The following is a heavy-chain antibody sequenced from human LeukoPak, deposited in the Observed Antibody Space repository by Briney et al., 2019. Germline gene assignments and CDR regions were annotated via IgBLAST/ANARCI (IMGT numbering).Heavy chain of an antibody. CDR1: GYTFTNYG. CDR3: ARGTPITGDPY. CDR2: ISAYNGDT. V-gene: IGHV1-18*01. J-gene: IGHJ4*02. Sequence: ASAKVSCKASGYTFTNYGISWVRQAPGQGLEWMGWISAYNGDTNYAQKLQGRVTMTTDTSTSTAYMELRSLRSDDTAVYYCARGTPITGDPYWGQGTLVTVSS. D-gene: IGHD7-27*01.